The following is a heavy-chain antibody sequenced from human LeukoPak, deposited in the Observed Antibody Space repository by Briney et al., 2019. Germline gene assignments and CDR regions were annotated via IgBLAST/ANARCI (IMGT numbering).Heavy chain of an antibody. CDR1: GYTFTGYY. V-gene: IGHV1-2*02. D-gene: IGHD1-26*01. J-gene: IGHJ4*02. CDR3: ARDRFRFSGSYDSSRPRYYYFDY. CDR2: INPNSGGT. Sequence: PSASVKVSCKASGYTFTGYYMHWVRQAPGQGLEWMGWINPNSGGTNYAQKFQGRVTVTRDTSISTAYMELSRLRSDDTAVYYCARDRFRFSGSYDSSRPRYYYFDYWGQGTLVTVSS.